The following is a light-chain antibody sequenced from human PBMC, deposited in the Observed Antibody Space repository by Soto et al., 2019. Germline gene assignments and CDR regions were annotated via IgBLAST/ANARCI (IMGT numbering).Light chain of an antibody. CDR2: WAS. CDR1: QSVLYSSNNQNY. J-gene: IGKJ4*01. Sequence: IVMTQSPDSLAVSLGERATINCKSSQSVLYSSNNQNYLAWYQQKPGQPPKLLIYWASTRESGVPHRFSGSGSGTDFTLTISSLQAEDVAVYSCQQYYSTPLTFGGGTKVEIK. CDR3: QQYYSTPLT. V-gene: IGKV4-1*01.